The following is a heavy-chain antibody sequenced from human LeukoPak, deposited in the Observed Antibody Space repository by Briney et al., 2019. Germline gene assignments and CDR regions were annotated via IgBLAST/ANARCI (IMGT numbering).Heavy chain of an antibody. CDR1: GYTFTSYG. CDR3: ARAMGAYYYYYMDV. D-gene: IGHD1-26*01. J-gene: IGHJ6*03. Sequence: ASVKVSCKASGYTFTSYGISWVRQAPGRGLEWMGWISAYNGNTNYAQKLQGRVTMTRDTSISTAYMELSRLRSDDTAVYYCARAMGAYYYYYMDVWGKGTTVTVSS. CDR2: ISAYNGNT. V-gene: IGHV1-18*01.